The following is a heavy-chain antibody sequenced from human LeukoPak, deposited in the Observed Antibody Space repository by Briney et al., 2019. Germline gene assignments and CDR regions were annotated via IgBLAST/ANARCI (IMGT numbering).Heavy chain of an antibody. J-gene: IGHJ4*02. CDR1: DSSITSDFY. V-gene: IGHV4-38-2*02. D-gene: IGHD6-13*01. CDR3: ATRGGGRGIAAAGDFDY. CDR2: FYNSGKT. Sequence: SETLSLTCTVSDSSITSDFYWGWLRQPPGKGLEWIGSFYNSGKTYYKPSLESRVTISMDTSKKQFSLKVSSVTAADTAVYYCATRGGGRGIAAAGDFDYWGQGILVAVSS.